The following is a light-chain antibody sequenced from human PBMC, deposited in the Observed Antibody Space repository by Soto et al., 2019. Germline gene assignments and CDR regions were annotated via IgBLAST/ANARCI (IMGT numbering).Light chain of an antibody. Sequence: EIVLTQSPGTLSLSPGERATLSCRASQSVSSSYLAWYQQNRGQAPMLLIYGASSRAPGIPKRFGGSGSGTDFPLTISRLEPEDFAVYYCQQYGSSRWTFGQGTKVEIK. V-gene: IGKV3-20*01. CDR1: QSVSSSY. CDR2: GAS. CDR3: QQYGSSRWT. J-gene: IGKJ1*01.